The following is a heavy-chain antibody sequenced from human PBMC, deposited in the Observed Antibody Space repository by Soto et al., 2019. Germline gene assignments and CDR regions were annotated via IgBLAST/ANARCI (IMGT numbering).Heavy chain of an antibody. CDR2: ISYDGSNK. J-gene: IGHJ1*01. Sequence: QVQLVESGGGVVQPGRSLRLSCAASGFTFSSYGMHWVRQAPGKGLEWVAVISYDGSNKYYADSVKGRFTISRDNSKNTLYLQMNSLRAEDTAVYYCAKILPNTAGAFQHWGQGTLVTVSS. CDR1: GFTFSSYG. CDR3: AKILPNTAGAFQH. V-gene: IGHV3-30*18. D-gene: IGHD6-13*01.